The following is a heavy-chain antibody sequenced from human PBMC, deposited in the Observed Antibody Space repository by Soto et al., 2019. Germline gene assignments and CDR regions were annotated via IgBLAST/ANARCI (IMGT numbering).Heavy chain of an antibody. V-gene: IGHV1-18*01. D-gene: IGHD3-22*01. CDR1: GYTFTSYG. Sequence: ASVKVSCKASGYTFTSYGISWVRQAPGQGLEWMGWISAYNGNTNYAQKLQGRVTMTTDTSTSTAYMELRSLRSDDTAVYYCARIVYYDSKNWFDPWGQGTLVTVSS. CDR2: ISAYNGNT. CDR3: ARIVYYDSKNWFDP. J-gene: IGHJ5*02.